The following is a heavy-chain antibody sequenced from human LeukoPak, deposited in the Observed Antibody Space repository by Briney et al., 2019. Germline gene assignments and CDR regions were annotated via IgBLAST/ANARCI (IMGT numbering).Heavy chain of an antibody. CDR3: AGAPREGSGRYRRGPKFDY. Sequence: SETLSLTCTVSGGSISGYYWSWIRQPPGKGLEWIGYIYYSGSTNYNPSLKSRVTISVDTSKNQFSLKLSSVTAADTAVYYCAGAPREGSGRYRRGPKFDYWGQGTLVTVSS. CDR2: IYYSGST. J-gene: IGHJ4*02. CDR1: GGSISGYY. D-gene: IGHD6-19*01. V-gene: IGHV4-59*12.